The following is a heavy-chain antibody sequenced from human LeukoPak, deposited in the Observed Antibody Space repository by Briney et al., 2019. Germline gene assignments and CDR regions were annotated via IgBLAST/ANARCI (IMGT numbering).Heavy chain of an antibody. CDR3: ARADGGNSPGYYYGLDV. CDR2: LNPDSGYT. CDR1: GYTFTSHD. Sequence: ASVKVSCEASGYTFTSHDINWVRQATGQGFEWMGRLNPDSGYTGSAQKFQGRVTMTRDTSISTAYMELSSLRSEGTAVYYCARADGGNSPGYYYGLDVWGQGTTVTVSS. D-gene: IGHD4-23*01. J-gene: IGHJ6*02. V-gene: IGHV1-8*02.